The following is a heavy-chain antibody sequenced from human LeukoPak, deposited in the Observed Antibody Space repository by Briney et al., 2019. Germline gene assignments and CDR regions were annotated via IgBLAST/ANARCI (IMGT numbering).Heavy chain of an antibody. D-gene: IGHD3-10*01. CDR2: INPDGENT. CDR1: GFTFSSYW. J-gene: IGHJ4*02. Sequence: GGSLRLSCAASGFTFSSYWMHWVRQVPGKGPVWVSFINPDGENTNYAASVKGRLIISRDNAKNTLYLQMNSLRAEDTAVYYCAKDLHYGSADYWGQGIQVTVSS. V-gene: IGHV3-74*01. CDR3: AKDLHYGSADY.